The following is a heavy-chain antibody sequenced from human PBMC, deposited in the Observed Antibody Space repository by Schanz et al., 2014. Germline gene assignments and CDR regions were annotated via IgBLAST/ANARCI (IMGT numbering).Heavy chain of an antibody. J-gene: IGHJ4*02. CDR3: ARDYYDSSGYYYCDY. CDR2: IIPILGIA. CDR1: RSTFSSYT. V-gene: IGHV1-69*08. Sequence: QVQLVQSGAEVKKPGSSVKVSCKASRSTFSSYTINWVRQAPGQGLEWMGRIIPILGIATYAQKFQGRLTITADKSTSTAYMELSSLRSEDTAMYYCARDYYDSSGYYYCDYWGQGTLVTVSS. D-gene: IGHD3-22*01.